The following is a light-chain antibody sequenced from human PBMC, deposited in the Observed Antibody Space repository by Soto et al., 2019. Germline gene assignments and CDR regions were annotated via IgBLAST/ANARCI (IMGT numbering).Light chain of an antibody. Sequence: QSALTQPASVSGSPGQSITISCTGTSSDINNSNLVSWYQQQPGKAPKLMIYEGSKRPSGSSHRFSGSKSGTTASLTISGRLAEDEAAYYCYSSTTYSSFMVFGGGTKLTVL. V-gene: IGLV2-23*03. CDR2: EGS. CDR1: SSDINNSNL. J-gene: IGLJ2*01. CDR3: YSSTTYSSFMV.